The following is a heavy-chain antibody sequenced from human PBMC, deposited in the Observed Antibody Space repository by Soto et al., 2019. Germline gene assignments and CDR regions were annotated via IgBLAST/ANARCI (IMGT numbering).Heavy chain of an antibody. J-gene: IGHJ6*02. CDR2: ISSSSSYI. Sequence: EVQLVESGGGLVKPGGSLRLSCAASGFTFSSYSMNWVRQAPGKGLEWVSSISSSSSYIYYADSVKGRFTISRDNAKNSLFMQTNSLRAEGTAVYYCARGRGAAGTDSVQYYGMDVWGQGTRVNVSS. CDR3: ARGRGAAGTDSVQYYGMDV. CDR1: GFTFSSYS. V-gene: IGHV3-21*01. D-gene: IGHD6-13*01.